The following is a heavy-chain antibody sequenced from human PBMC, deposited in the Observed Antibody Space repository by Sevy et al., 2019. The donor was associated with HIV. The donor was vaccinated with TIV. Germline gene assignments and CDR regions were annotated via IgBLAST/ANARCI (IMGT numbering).Heavy chain of an antibody. J-gene: IGHJ3*02. Sequence: GGSLRLSCAAPGFTVSSNYMSWVRQAPGKGLEWVSVIYSGGSAYYADSVKGRFTISRDNSKNTLYLQMNSLRAEDTAVYYCAQQLVGYDAFDIWGQGTMVTVSS. V-gene: IGHV3-53*01. CDR1: GFTVSSNY. CDR3: AQQLVGYDAFDI. D-gene: IGHD6-13*01. CDR2: IYSGGSA.